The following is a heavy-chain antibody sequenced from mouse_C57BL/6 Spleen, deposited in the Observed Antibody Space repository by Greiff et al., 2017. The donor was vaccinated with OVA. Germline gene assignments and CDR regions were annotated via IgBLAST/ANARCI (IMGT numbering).Heavy chain of an antibody. Sequence: VQLQQSGAELVKPGASVKLSCKASGYTFTSYWMHWVKQRPGQGLEWIGMIHPNSGSTNYNEKFKSKATLTVDKSSSTAYMQLSSLTSEDSAVYYCARGGIYYYFDYWGQGTTLTVSS. CDR3: ARGGIYYYFDY. CDR1: GYTFTSYW. J-gene: IGHJ2*01. CDR2: IHPNSGST. V-gene: IGHV1-64*01. D-gene: IGHD1-1*01.